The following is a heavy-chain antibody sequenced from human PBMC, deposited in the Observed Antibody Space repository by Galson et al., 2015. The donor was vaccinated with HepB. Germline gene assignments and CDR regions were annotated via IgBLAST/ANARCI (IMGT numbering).Heavy chain of an antibody. V-gene: IGHV5-51*01. D-gene: IGHD6-19*01. CDR3: ARQGRGQQWPDDAFDI. CDR2: IYPGDSDT. J-gene: IGHJ3*02. CDR1: GYSFTSYW. Sequence: QSGAEVKKPGESLKISCKGSGYSFTSYWIGWVRQMPGKSLEWMGIIYPGDSDTRYSPSFQGQVTISADKSISTAYLQWSSLKASDTAMYYCARQGRGQQWPDDAFDIWGQGTMVTVSS.